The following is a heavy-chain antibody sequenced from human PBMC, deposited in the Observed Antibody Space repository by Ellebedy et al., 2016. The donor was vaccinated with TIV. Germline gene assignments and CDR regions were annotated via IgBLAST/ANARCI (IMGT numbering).Heavy chain of an antibody. Sequence: MPSETLSLTCTVSGGSVSSGRYHWSWIRQPPGKGLEWVGYIYYSGSTNYNPSLKSRVTISIDTSKNQFSLRLTSVTAADTAVYYCARDDPSGWLDPWGQGTLVTVSS. J-gene: IGHJ5*02. CDR3: ARDDPSGWLDP. CDR1: GGSVSSGRYH. V-gene: IGHV4-61*01. CDR2: IYYSGST. D-gene: IGHD3-10*01.